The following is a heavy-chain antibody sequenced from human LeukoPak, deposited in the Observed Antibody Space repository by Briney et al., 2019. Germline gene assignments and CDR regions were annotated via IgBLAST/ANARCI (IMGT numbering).Heavy chain of an antibody. D-gene: IGHD3-22*01. J-gene: IGHJ5*02. CDR1: GYTFTGYY. CDR3: ARERRWNYDSGGAPLAP. CDR2: INPNSGGT. V-gene: IGHV1-2*02. Sequence: ASVKVSCKASGYTFTGYYMHWVRQAPGQGLEWMGWINPNSGGTNYAQKFQGRVTMTRDTSISTAYMELSRLRSDDTAVYYCARERRWNYDSGGAPLAPGGQGPLVTVSS.